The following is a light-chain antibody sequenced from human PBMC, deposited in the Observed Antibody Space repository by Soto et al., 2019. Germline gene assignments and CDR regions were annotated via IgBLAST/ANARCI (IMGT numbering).Light chain of an antibody. CDR2: GDN. Sequence: QSVLTQPPAASGTPAQRVTISCSGSGSSIGTNTVNWYRQLPGTAPKLLIYGDNQPPSGVPDRFSGSKSGTSACLAISGRQYEDEADYYCAAWDGSLNNVLFGGGTKLTVL. V-gene: IGLV1-44*01. J-gene: IGLJ2*01. CDR1: GSSIGTNT. CDR3: AAWDGSLNNVL.